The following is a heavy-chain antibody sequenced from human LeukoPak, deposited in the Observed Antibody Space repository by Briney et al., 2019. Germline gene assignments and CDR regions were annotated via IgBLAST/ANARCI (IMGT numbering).Heavy chain of an antibody. CDR2: IYYSGST. Sequence: SETLSLTCTVSGGSISSSSYCWGWVRQPPGKGLEWIGSIYYSGSTYYNPSLKSRVTISVDTSKNQFSLKLSSVTAADTAVYYCARPRMTTVTSHAFDIWGQGTMVTVSS. V-gene: IGHV4-39*01. J-gene: IGHJ3*02. D-gene: IGHD4-11*01. CDR3: ARPRMTTVTSHAFDI. CDR1: GGSISSSSYC.